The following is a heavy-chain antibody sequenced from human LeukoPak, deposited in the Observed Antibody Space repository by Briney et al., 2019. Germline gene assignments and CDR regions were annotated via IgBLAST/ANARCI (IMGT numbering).Heavy chain of an antibody. V-gene: IGHV4-59*01. CDR3: ARDLQYYYGSQYYYYGMDV. J-gene: IGHJ6*02. D-gene: IGHD3-10*01. Sequence: SGSTNYNPSLKSRVTISVDTSKNQFSLKLSSVTAADTAVYYCARDLQYYYGSQYYYYGMDVWGQGTTVTVSS. CDR2: SGST.